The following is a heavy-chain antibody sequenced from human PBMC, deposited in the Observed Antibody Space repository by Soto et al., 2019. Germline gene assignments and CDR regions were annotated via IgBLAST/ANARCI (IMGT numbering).Heavy chain of an antibody. V-gene: IGHV4-39*07. CDR3: ARAISPLDFDY. J-gene: IGHJ4*02. CDR2: INHSGST. CDR1: GDSITSNSYF. D-gene: IGHD5-12*01. Sequence: PSETLSLTCTVSGDSITSNSYFWAWIRQPPGKGLEWIGSINHSGSTNYNPSLKSRVTISVDTSKNQFSLKLSSVTAADTAVYYCARAISPLDFDYWGQGTLVTVSS.